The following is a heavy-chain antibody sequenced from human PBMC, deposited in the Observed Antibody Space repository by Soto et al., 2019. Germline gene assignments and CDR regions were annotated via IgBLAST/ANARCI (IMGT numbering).Heavy chain of an antibody. V-gene: IGHV1-8*01. Sequence: QVQLVQSGAEVKKPGASVKVSCKASGYTFTRYDINWVRQAPGQGLEWMGWTNPKSGYTGSAQKFQDRSTMTRDSSISTAYMELNSLRYEDTAVYYCARTDGDLDYWGQGTLVTVSS. D-gene: IGHD4-17*01. CDR1: GYTFTRYD. J-gene: IGHJ4*02. CDR3: ARTDGDLDY. CDR2: TNPKSGYT.